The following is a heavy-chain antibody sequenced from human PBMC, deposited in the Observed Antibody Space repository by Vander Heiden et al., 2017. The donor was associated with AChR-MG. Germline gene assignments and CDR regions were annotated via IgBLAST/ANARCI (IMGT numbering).Heavy chain of an antibody. Sequence: EVQLVESGGGLLQPGGSLRLSCAASGFTVSSNYMSWGRQAPGKGLEWVSVIYSGGSTYYADSVKGRFTISRDNSKNTLYLQMNSLRAEDTAVYYCARGSPTVTYAGWFDPWGQGTLVTVSS. CDR1: GFTVSSNY. CDR3: ARGSPTVTYAGWFDP. CDR2: IYSGGST. D-gene: IGHD4-4*01. J-gene: IGHJ5*02. V-gene: IGHV3-53*01.